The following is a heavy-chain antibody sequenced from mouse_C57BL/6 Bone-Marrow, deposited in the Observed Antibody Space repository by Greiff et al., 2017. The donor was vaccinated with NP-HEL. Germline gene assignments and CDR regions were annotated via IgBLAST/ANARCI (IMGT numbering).Heavy chain of an antibody. J-gene: IGHJ2*01. V-gene: IGHV1-55*01. CDR3: ARDDATPSPFDY. CDR2: IYPGSGST. Sequence: QVQLQQPGAELVKPGASVKMSCKASGYTFTSYWITWVKQRPGQGLEWIGDIYPGSGSTNYNEKFKSKATLTGDTSSSTAYMQLSSLTSEDSAVYYCARDDATPSPFDYWGQGTTLTVSS. D-gene: IGHD2-3*01. CDR1: GYTFTSYW.